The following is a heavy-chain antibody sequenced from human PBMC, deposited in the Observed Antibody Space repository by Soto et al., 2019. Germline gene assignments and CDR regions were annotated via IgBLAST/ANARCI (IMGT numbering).Heavy chain of an antibody. CDR1: GGSISSYY. CDR3: AREGYNFGPFDY. J-gene: IGHJ4*02. D-gene: IGHD5-18*01. Sequence: SETPSLTCTVSGGSISSYYWSWIRQPPGKGLEWIGYIYYSGSTNYNPSLKSRVTISVDTSKNQFSLKFNSVTAADTAVYYCAREGYNFGPFDYWGQGALVTVSS. CDR2: IYYSGST. V-gene: IGHV4-59*01.